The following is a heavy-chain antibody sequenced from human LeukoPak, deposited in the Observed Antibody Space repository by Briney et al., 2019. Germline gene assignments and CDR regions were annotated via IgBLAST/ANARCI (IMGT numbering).Heavy chain of an antibody. J-gene: IGHJ4*02. D-gene: IGHD5-12*01. CDR1: GGSISSSNYY. CDR3: ARDPSLTTDHSGSFDY. Sequence: RASETLSLTCTVSGGSISSSNYYWGWIRQPPGKGLEWIGSIYYSGNTYYNPSLKSRVTISVDTSKNQFSLKLSSVTAADTAVYYCARDPSLTTDHSGSFDYWGQGTLVTVSS. V-gene: IGHV4-39*07. CDR2: IYYSGNT.